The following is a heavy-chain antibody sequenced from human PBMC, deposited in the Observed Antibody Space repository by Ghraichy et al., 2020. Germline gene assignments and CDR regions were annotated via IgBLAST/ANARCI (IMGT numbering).Heavy chain of an antibody. CDR2: IKRDGSEK. D-gene: IGHD2/OR15-2a*01. Sequence: GGSLRLSCAASGFTISSYWMSWVRQAPGKGLEWVANIKRDGSEKYYVDSVKGRFTVSRDNAKNSLYLQMNSLRAEDTAVYYCARDHKSMGGLIWGQGTMVTVSS. J-gene: IGHJ3*02. CDR3: ARDHKSMGGLI. CDR1: GFTISSYW. V-gene: IGHV3-7*01.